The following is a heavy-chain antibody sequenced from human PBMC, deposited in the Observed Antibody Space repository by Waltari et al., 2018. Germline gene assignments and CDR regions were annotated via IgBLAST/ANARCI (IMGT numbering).Heavy chain of an antibody. CDR3: ARVESSVPETCYGSGAYFDY. V-gene: IGHV3-66*02. CDR1: GFTVSSNY. CDR2: IYSGGST. Sequence: EVQLVESGGGLVQPGGSLRLSCAASGFTVSSNYMSWVRQAPGKGLEWVSVIYSGGSTYDAGTVKGRLTSSRDNSKNTRYLERNGLRAEDTAVYYCARVESSVPETCYGSGAYFDYGGQVTLVTVSS. D-gene: IGHD3-10*01. J-gene: IGHJ4*02.